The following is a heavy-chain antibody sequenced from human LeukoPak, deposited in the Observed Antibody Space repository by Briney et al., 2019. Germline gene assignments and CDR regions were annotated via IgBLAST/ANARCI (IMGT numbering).Heavy chain of an antibody. V-gene: IGHV4-59*08. CDR3: ATSRAEYDFWSGYYYYFDY. D-gene: IGHD3-3*01. J-gene: IGHJ4*02. Sequence: MPSETLSLTCTVSGGSISSYYWSWIRQPPGKGLEWIGYIYYSGSTNYNPSLKSRVAISVDTSKNQFSLKLSSVTAADTAVYYCATSRAEYDFWSGYYYYFDYWGQGTLVTVSS. CDR2: IYYSGST. CDR1: GGSISSYY.